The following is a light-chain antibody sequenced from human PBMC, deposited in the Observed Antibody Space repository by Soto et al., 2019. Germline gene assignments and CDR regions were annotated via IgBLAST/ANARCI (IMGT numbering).Light chain of an antibody. CDR3: HQYDSSPRT. CDR1: QSLGRNY. J-gene: IGKJ1*01. V-gene: IGKV3-20*01. CDR2: GAS. Sequence: EIVLTQSPGTLSLSPGERATLSCRASQSLGRNYLAWYQQKPGQAPRLLIFGASSRATGIPDRFSGSGSGTDFTLTISRLEPEDFAVYYCHQYDSSPRTFGQGTKVEIK.